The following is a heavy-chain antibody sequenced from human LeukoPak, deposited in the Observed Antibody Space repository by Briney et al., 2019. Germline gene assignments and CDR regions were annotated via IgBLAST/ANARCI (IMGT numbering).Heavy chain of an antibody. V-gene: IGHV1-8*01. Sequence: GASVKVSCKASGYTFTSYDINWVRQATGQGLEWMGWMNPNSGNTGYAQKFQGRVTMTRNTSISTAYMELSSLRSEDTAVYYCARLPGIAAAEDYGMDVWGQGTTVTVSS. CDR1: GYTFTSYD. CDR2: MNPNSGNT. D-gene: IGHD6-13*01. J-gene: IGHJ6*02. CDR3: ARLPGIAAAEDYGMDV.